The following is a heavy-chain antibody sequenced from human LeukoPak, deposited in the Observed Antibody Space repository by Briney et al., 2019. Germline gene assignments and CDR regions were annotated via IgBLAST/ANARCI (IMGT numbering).Heavy chain of an antibody. J-gene: IGHJ4*01. CDR2: ISGSGGST. CDR1: GFTFSSYA. D-gene: IGHD3-22*01. V-gene: IGHV3-23*01. Sequence: GGSLRLSCAVSGFTFSSYAMSWVRQAPGKGLEWVTAISGSGGSTYYADSVKGRFTISRDNSKNTLYLQMNSLRAEDTAVYCCAKDRGSMIVVPRDFDYWGHGTLVTVSS. CDR3: AKDRGSMIVVPRDFDY.